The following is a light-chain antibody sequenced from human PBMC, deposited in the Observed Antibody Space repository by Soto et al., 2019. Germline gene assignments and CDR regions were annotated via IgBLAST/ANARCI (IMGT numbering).Light chain of an antibody. CDR1: QSVLYSSNKNN. CDR2: WAS. CDR3: QQYYSTPIT. Sequence: DIVMTQSPDCLAVSLGERATINCKSSQSVLYSSNKNNLAWYQQKPGQPPKVLIYWASTRESGVPDRFSGSGSGTDFTLTISSLQAEDVAVYHCQQYYSTPITFGQGTRLEIK. J-gene: IGKJ5*01. V-gene: IGKV4-1*01.